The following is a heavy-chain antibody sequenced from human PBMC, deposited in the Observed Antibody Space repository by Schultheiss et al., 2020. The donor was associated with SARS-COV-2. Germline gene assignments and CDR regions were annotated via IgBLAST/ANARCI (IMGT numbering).Heavy chain of an antibody. J-gene: IGHJ4*02. Sequence: SVKVSCRASGFAFSNSAVQWVRRARGQRLEWMGWIVIASGNTDYSKNFQGRLVITRDVSTNTAYMELSSLRSEDTAVYFCAADDLGWGVWGQGSLVTVSS. CDR3: AADDLGWGV. D-gene: IGHD7-27*01. CDR1: GFAFSNSA. V-gene: IGHV1-58*01. CDR2: IVIASGNT.